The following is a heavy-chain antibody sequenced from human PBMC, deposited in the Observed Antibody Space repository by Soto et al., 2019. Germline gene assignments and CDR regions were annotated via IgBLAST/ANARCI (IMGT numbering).Heavy chain of an antibody. Sequence: GGSLRLSCSASGFTFSNYNMNWVRQAPGKGLEWVSSIKVGSSRIYQPDSMKGRLTISRDDARNSVYLQIKSLRDEDTALYFCARSHKIGVREAYWGQGTQVTVSS. CDR1: GFTFSNYN. CDR2: IKVGSSRI. V-gene: IGHV3-21*01. CDR3: ARSHKIGVREAY. D-gene: IGHD3-16*01. J-gene: IGHJ1*01.